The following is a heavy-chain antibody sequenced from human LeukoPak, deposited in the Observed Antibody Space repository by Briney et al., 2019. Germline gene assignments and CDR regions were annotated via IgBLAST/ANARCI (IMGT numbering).Heavy chain of an antibody. CDR3: ASLAVAGTTHDAFDI. Sequence: GGSLRLSCAASGFTFSSYGMHWVRQAPGKGLEWVAVIWYDGSNKYYADSVKGRFTISRDNSKNTLYLQMNSLRAEDTAVYYRASLAVAGTTHDAFDIWGQGTMVTVSS. V-gene: IGHV3-33*01. D-gene: IGHD6-19*01. CDR1: GFTFSSYG. CDR2: IWYDGSNK. J-gene: IGHJ3*02.